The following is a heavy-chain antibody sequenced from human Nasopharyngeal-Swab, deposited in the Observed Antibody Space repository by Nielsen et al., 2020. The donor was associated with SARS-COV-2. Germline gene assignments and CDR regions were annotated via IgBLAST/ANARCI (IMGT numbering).Heavy chain of an antibody. Sequence: GESLKISCAASGFTFSSYWMSWVRQAPGKGLEWVANIKQDGSEKYYVDSVKGRFTISRDNAKNSLYLQMNSLRAEDTAVDYCARGRVYDDYWGQGTLVTVSS. V-gene: IGHV3-7*01. J-gene: IGHJ4*02. CDR2: IKQDGSEK. CDR3: ARGRVYDDY. D-gene: IGHD6-13*01. CDR1: GFTFSSYW.